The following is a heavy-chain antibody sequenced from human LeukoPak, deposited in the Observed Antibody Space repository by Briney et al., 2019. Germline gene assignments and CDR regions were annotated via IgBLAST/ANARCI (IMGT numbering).Heavy chain of an antibody. J-gene: IGHJ2*01. CDR1: GYTFTGYY. D-gene: IGHD3-9*01. CDR3: AKGGTIFFNKDWYFDL. Sequence: ASVKVSCKASGYTFTGYYMHWVRQAPGQGLEWMGWINPNSGGTNYAQKFQGRVTMTRDTSISTAYMELSRLRSDDTAVYYCAKGGTIFFNKDWYFDLWGRGTLVTVSS. V-gene: IGHV1-2*02. CDR2: INPNSGGT.